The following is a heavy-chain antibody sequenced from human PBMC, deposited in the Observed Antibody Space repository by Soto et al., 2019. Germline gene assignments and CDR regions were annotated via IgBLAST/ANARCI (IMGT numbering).Heavy chain of an antibody. CDR1: GYTFTSYG. CDR3: VRRHVSATGIDWFDP. CDR2: INAANGDT. Sequence: ASVKVSCKASGYTFTSYGIHWMRQAPGQRLEWMGWINAANGDTKYSPKFQGRVTITRDTSASTAYMELSSLRSEDTAVYYCVRRHVSATGIDWFDPWGQGTLVTVSS. D-gene: IGHD6-13*01. J-gene: IGHJ5*02. V-gene: IGHV1-3*01.